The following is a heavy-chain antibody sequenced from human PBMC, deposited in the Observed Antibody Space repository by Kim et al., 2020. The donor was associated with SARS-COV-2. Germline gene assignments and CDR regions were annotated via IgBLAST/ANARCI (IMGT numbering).Heavy chain of an antibody. Sequence: VDAVKGRSTSSRDNAQNSLYLQMNSLRAEDTDVYYCARVYGDYDYYFDYWGQGTLVTVSS. CDR3: ARVYGDYDYYFDY. J-gene: IGHJ4*02. V-gene: IGHV3-7*04. D-gene: IGHD4-17*01.